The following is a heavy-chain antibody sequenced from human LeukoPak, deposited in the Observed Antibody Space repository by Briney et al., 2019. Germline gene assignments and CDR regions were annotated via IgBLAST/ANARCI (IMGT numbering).Heavy chain of an antibody. D-gene: IGHD1-1*01. Sequence: GGSLRLSCAASGFTFSSYAMHWVRQAPGKGLDWVAVISYDGSNKYYADSVKGRFTISRDNSKNTLYLQMNSLRAEDTAVYYCARDLTRRDAFDIWGQGTMVTVSS. J-gene: IGHJ3*02. CDR3: ARDLTRRDAFDI. V-gene: IGHV3-30*04. CDR1: GFTFSSYA. CDR2: ISYDGSNK.